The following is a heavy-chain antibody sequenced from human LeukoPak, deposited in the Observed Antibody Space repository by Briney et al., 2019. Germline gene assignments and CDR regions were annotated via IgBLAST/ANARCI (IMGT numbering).Heavy chain of an antibody. CDR3: ARGPVVPLDY. CDR2: IYHSGST. Sequence: PSETLSLTCAVSGYSISGGYYWGWIRQPPGKGLEWIGSIYHSGSTHYNPSLKSRVTISVDTSKNQFSLKLSSVTAADTAVYYCARGPVVPLDYWGQGTLVTVSS. D-gene: IGHD2-15*01. J-gene: IGHJ4*02. CDR1: GYSISGGYY. V-gene: IGHV4-38-2*01.